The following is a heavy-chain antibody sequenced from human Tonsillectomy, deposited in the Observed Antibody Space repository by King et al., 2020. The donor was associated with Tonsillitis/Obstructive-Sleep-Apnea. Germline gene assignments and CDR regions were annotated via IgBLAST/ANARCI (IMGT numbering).Heavy chain of an antibody. CDR1: GYTFTSYV. J-gene: IGHJ4*02. CDR2: ISPHNDNT. D-gene: IGHD6-13*01. V-gene: IGHV1-18*01. CDR3: ARGISTDY. Sequence: QLVQSGGEVKKPGASVKVSCKASGYTFTSYVISWVRQAPGQGLEWMGWISPHNDNTNYSQRLQGRVTMTTDTSTSTAYMEVRSLRSDEPAVYYCARGISTDYWGQGTLVTVSS.